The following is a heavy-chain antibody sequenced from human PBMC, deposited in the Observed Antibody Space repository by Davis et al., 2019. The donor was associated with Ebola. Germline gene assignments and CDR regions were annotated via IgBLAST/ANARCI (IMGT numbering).Heavy chain of an antibody. CDR2: ISPYNGNT. CDR3: ARVLYEVGWFDP. V-gene: IGHV1-18*01. J-gene: IGHJ5*02. Sequence: ASVKVSCKASGYNFNRYGISWVRQAPGQGLEWMGWISPYNGNTNYAQKLQGRVTMTTDTSTSTAYMELRSLRSDDTAVYYCARVLYEVGWFDPWGQGTLVTVSS. D-gene: IGHD2/OR15-2a*01. CDR1: GYNFNRYG.